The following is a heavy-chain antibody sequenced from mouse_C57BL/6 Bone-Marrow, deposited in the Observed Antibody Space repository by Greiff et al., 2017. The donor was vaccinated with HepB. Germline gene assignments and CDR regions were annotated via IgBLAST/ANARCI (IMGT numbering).Heavy chain of an antibody. Sequence: EVKLEESVAELVRPGASVKLSCTASGFNIKNTYMHWVKQRPEQGLEWIGRIDPANGNTKYAPKFQGKATITADTSSNTAYLQLSSLTSEDTAIYYCAHIYDGYYVYFDYWGQGTTLTVSS. V-gene: IGHV14-3*01. CDR2: IDPANGNT. CDR1: GFNIKNTY. J-gene: IGHJ2*01. D-gene: IGHD2-3*01. CDR3: AHIYDGYYVYFDY.